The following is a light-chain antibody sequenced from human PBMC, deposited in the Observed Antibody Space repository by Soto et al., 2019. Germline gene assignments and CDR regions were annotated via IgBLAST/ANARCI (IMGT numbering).Light chain of an antibody. CDR3: QTSYSILN. V-gene: IGKV1-39*01. Sequence: DMHLTQSPSSLCGSVGDRVTITCRAIQSIINYLNWYQQKPGKSHKLLIYSSYSLQSGVPSRFSGSGSGKVLNLTISRLQPDDFAPYHSQTSYSILNFGTGNRLE. CDR1: QSIINY. J-gene: IGKJ5*01. CDR2: SSY.